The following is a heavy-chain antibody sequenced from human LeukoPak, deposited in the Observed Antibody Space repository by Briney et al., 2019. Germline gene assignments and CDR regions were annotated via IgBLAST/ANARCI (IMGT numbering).Heavy chain of an antibody. CDR1: GGTFSGYA. CDR2: IIPIFGTA. CDR3: ARDFSGDYVWGSYRYNWFDP. J-gene: IGHJ5*02. D-gene: IGHD3-16*02. Sequence: SVKVSCKASGGTFSGYAISWVRQAPGQGLEWMGGIIPIFGTANYAQKFQGRVTITADESTSTAYMELSSLRSEDTAVYYCARDFSGDYVWGSYRYNWFDPWGQGTLVTVSS. V-gene: IGHV1-69*13.